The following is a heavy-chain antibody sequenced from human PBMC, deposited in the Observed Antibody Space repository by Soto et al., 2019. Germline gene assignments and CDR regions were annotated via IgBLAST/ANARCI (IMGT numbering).Heavy chain of an antibody. CDR1: GFSLSNAGMG. CDR2: IFSNDEK. Sequence: QVTLKESGPVLVKPTETLTLTCTVSGFSLSNAGMGVSWIRQPPGKALEWLAHIFSNDEKFYSTSLKSRLTIAKDTSESHVVLNMTNMDPVDTATYYCARMSAYQLPDYWGRGTLVTVSS. V-gene: IGHV2-26*01. J-gene: IGHJ4*02. D-gene: IGHD2-2*01. CDR3: ARMSAYQLPDY.